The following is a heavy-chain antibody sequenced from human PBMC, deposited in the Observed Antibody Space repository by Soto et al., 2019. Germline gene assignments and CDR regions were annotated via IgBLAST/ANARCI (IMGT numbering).Heavy chain of an antibody. CDR1: GFTFSSYS. V-gene: IGHV3-21*01. J-gene: IGHJ3*02. CDR3: ASDRVVAAYHDAFDI. Sequence: GGSLRLSCAASGFTFSSYSMNWVRQAPGKGLEWVSSISSSSSYIYYADSVKGRFTISRDNAKNSLYLQMNSLRAEDTAVYYCASDRVVAAYHDAFDIWVQGTMVTVSS. D-gene: IGHD2-15*01. CDR2: ISSSSSYI.